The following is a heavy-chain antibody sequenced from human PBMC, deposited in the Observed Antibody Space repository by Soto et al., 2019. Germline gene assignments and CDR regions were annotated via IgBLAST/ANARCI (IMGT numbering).Heavy chain of an antibody. V-gene: IGHV1-18*01. J-gene: IGHJ4*02. Sequence: QVQLVQSGAEVKKPGASVKVSCKASGYTFTNFGISWVRQAPGQGLEWMGWISAYNGNTNYAQNFQGRVTMTTDTSTITAYIELRSLRSDDTAVYYCAGGGTPIDYWGQGTLVTVSS. D-gene: IGHD3-16*01. CDR2: ISAYNGNT. CDR3: AGGGTPIDY. CDR1: GYTFTNFG.